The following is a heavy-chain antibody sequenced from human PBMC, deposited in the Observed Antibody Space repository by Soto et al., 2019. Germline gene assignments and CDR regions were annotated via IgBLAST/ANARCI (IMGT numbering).Heavy chain of an antibody. CDR2: ISTSGSYT. Sequence: EVQLVESGGGLVKPGGSLRLSCSASGFTFSTYSRNWVRQAPGQGLEWVSSISTSGSYTYYADSVKGRFTISRDNAKNSVDLQMNSLRAEDTAVYYCARDQVPAAIGYYYYGMDVWGQGTTVTVSS. J-gene: IGHJ6*02. D-gene: IGHD2-2*02. CDR1: GFTFSTYS. CDR3: ARDQVPAAIGYYYYGMDV. V-gene: IGHV3-21*01.